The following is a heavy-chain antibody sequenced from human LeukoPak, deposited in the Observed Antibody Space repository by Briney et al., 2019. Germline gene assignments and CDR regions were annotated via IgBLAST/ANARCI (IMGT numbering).Heavy chain of an antibody. V-gene: IGHV1-2*02. Sequence: ASVKVSCKASGYTFTGYYMHWVRQAPGQGLEWMGWINPNSGGTNYAQKFQGRVTMTRDTSISTAYMELSRLRSDDTAVYYCASTPCTNGVCHGHHYYYMDVWGKGTTVTVSS. CDR1: GYTFTGYY. J-gene: IGHJ6*03. CDR3: ASTPCTNGVCHGHHYYYMDV. D-gene: IGHD2-8*01. CDR2: INPNSGGT.